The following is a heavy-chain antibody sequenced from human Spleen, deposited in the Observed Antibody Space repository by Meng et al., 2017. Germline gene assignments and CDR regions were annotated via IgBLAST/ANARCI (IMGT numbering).Heavy chain of an antibody. D-gene: IGHD2-8*01. CDR2: INHSGST. J-gene: IGHJ5*02. CDR1: GGSFSGYY. CDR3: ARWGFCINGVCCTRGSWFDP. V-gene: IGHV4-34*01. Sequence: SETLSLTCAVYGGSFSGYYWSWIRQPPGKGLEWIGEINHSGSTNYNPSLKSRVTISVDTSKNQFSLKLNSVTAADTAVYYCARWGFCINGVCCTRGSWFDPWGQGALVTVSS.